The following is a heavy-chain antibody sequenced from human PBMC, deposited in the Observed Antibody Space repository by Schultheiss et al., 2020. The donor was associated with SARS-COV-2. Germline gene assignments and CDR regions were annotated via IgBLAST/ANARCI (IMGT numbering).Heavy chain of an antibody. CDR3: ARRPNYDFWSGSNYYYYMDV. V-gene: IGHV4-59*08. CDR1: GGSISSYY. CDR2: IYYSGST. J-gene: IGHJ6*03. Sequence: SETLSLTCTVSGGSISSYYWSWIRQPPGKGLEWIGYIYYSGSTNYNPSLKSRVTISVDTSKNQFSLKLSSVTAADTAVYYCARRPNYDFWSGSNYYYYMDVWGKWTTVTISS. D-gene: IGHD3-3*01.